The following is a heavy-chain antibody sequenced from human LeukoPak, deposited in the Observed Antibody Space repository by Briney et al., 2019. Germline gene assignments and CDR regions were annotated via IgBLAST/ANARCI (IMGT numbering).Heavy chain of an antibody. Sequence: GGSLRLSCAASGFTFSSYAMSWVRQAPGKGLEWVSLISGSGGSTYYADSVKGRFTISRDNSKNTLYLQMNSLRAEDTAVYYCAKGVKVPLLRYFSYYMDVWGKGTTVTISS. J-gene: IGHJ6*03. CDR3: AKGVKVPLLRYFSYYMDV. CDR1: GFTFSSYA. D-gene: IGHD3-9*01. CDR2: ISGSGGST. V-gene: IGHV3-23*01.